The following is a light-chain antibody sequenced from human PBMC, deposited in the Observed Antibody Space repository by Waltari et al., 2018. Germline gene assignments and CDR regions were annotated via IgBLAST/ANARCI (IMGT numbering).Light chain of an antibody. CDR2: AAS. Sequence: ALRITQSPSSLSASTGDRVTITCRASQGISSYLAWYQQKPGKAPNLLIYAASTLQSGVPSRFSGSGSGTDFTLTISCLQSEDFATYYCQQYYSYLTFGQGTKLEIK. CDR3: QQYYSYLT. V-gene: IGKV1-8*01. J-gene: IGKJ2*01. CDR1: QGISSY.